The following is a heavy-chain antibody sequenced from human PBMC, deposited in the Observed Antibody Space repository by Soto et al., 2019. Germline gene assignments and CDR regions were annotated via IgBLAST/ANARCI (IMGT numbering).Heavy chain of an antibody. CDR2: ISSSSSTI. CDR3: ARTNGYLNWFDP. CDR1: GFTFSSYS. D-gene: IGHD5-18*01. Sequence: EVQLVESGGGLVRPGGSLRLSSAASGFTFSSYSMNWVRKAPGKGLEWVSYISSSSSTIYYADSVKGRFTISRDNAKNSLYLQMNSLRDEDTAVYYCARTNGYLNWFDPWGQGTLVTVSS. J-gene: IGHJ5*02. V-gene: IGHV3-48*02.